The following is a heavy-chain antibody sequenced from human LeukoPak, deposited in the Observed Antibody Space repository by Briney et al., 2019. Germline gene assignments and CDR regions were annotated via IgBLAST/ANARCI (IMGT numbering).Heavy chain of an antibody. J-gene: IGHJ4*02. D-gene: IGHD5-12*01. CDR1: GGSFSGYY. V-gene: IGHV4-34*01. Sequence: PSETLTLTCAVYGGSFSGYYWSWLRQPPGKGLEWIGEINHSGSTNYNPSLKSRVTISVDTSKNQFSLKLSSVTAADTAVYYCARAPRKVVATIFTPFDYWGQGTLVTVSS. CDR3: ARAPRKVVATIFTPFDY. CDR2: INHSGST.